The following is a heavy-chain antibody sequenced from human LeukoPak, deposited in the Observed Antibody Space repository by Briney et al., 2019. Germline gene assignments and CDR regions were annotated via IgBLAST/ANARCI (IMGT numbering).Heavy chain of an antibody. Sequence: GGSLRLSCAASGFTFSSYAMNWVRQAPGKGLEWVSSISSSSSSYIYYADSVKGRFTISRDNAKNSLYLQMNSLRAEDTAVYYCARAFHVSMSLAGYWGQGTLVTVSS. CDR2: ISSSSSSYI. J-gene: IGHJ4*02. V-gene: IGHV3-21*01. CDR1: GFTFSSYA. CDR3: ARAFHVSMSLAGY. D-gene: IGHD6-6*01.